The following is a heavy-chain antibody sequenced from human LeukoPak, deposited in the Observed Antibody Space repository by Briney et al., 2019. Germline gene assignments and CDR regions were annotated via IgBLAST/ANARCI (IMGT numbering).Heavy chain of an antibody. CDR2: SYHSGST. Sequence: SETLSLTCAVSGYSISSGYYWGWIRPPPGKGLEWIGSSYHSGSTHYNATLKSRVTISVDTSKNQFSLELSSVTAADTAVYYCTRLRMAARSFDYWGQGTLVTVSS. J-gene: IGHJ4*02. V-gene: IGHV4-38-2*01. CDR1: GYSISSGYY. CDR3: TRLRMAARSFDY. D-gene: IGHD6-6*01.